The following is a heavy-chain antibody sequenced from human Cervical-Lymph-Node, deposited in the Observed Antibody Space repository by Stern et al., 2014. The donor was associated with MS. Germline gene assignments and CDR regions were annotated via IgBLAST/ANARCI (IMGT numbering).Heavy chain of an antibody. CDR3: TTGLATAIYYFDY. CDR1: GFTFANAW. CDR2: IRSKGDGGTT. V-gene: IGHV3-15*01. D-gene: IGHD5-12*01. J-gene: IGHJ4*02. Sequence: VQLVESGGGLVKPGGSLRLSCTVSGFTFANAWMSWVRQAPGKGLEWIGRIRSKGDGGTTDYAASVEGRFAISRDDTKNTWYLQMNSLKPEDTAVYYCTTGLATAIYYFDYWGQGTLVTVSS.